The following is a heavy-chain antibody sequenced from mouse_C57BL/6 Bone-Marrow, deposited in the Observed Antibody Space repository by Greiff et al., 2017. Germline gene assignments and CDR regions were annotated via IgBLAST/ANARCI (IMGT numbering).Heavy chain of an antibody. CDR2: IYPGDGDT. V-gene: IGHV1-82*01. J-gene: IGHJ4*01. Sequence: QVQLQQSGPELVKPGASVKISCKASGYAFSSSWMNWVKQRPGKGLEWIGRIYPGDGDTNYTGKFKGQDTLTADKSYSTAYMQLSSLTSEDSAVYFCARRIDGYNARDYWGQGTSVTVSA. CDR1: GYAFSSSW. D-gene: IGHD2-3*01. CDR3: ARRIDGYNARDY.